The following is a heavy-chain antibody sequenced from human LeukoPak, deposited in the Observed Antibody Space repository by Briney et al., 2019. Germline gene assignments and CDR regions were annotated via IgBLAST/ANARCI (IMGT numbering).Heavy chain of an antibody. Sequence: ASVKVSCKASGGTFSSYAISWVRQPPGQGLEWMGRIIPIFGTANYAQKFQGRVTITTDESTSTAYMELSSLRSEDTAVYYCAREVDSSSWYYFDYWGQGTLVTVSS. V-gene: IGHV1-69*05. CDR2: IIPIFGTA. J-gene: IGHJ4*02. CDR1: GGTFSSYA. D-gene: IGHD6-13*01. CDR3: AREVDSSSWYYFDY.